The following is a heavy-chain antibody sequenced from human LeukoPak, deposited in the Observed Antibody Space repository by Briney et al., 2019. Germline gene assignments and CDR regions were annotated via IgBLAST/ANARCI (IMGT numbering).Heavy chain of an antibody. J-gene: IGHJ6*03. Sequence: GGSLRLSCAASGFTFSSYSMNWVRQAPGKGLEWVSSISSSSSYIYYADSVKGRFTISRDNTKNSLYLQMNSLRAEDTAVYYCAREDGRLLYYMDVWGKGTTVTISS. V-gene: IGHV3-21*01. D-gene: IGHD1-26*01. CDR3: AREDGRLLYYMDV. CDR1: GFTFSSYS. CDR2: ISSSSSYI.